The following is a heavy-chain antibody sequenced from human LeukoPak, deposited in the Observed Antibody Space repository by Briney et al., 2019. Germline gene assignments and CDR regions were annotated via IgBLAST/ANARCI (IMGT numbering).Heavy chain of an antibody. J-gene: IGHJ4*02. V-gene: IGHV1-8*01. Sequence: GASVKVSCTASGYTFTIYDINWVRQAAGQGLEWMGFVTPNSGNTGYAQELQGRATMTTNNSIGAAYMELSSLRSEDTAVYYCARFRYDYGDGPDYWGQGTLVTVSS. D-gene: IGHD4/OR15-4a*01. CDR3: ARFRYDYGDGPDY. CDR1: GYTFTIYD. CDR2: VTPNSGNT.